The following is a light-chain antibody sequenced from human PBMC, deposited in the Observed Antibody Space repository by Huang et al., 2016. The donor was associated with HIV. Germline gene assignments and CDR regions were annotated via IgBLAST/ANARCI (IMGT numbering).Light chain of an antibody. Sequence: EIVLTQSPATLSLSPGERATLSCRASQSVGGYLAWYQQKPGQAPRLLINDASNRATGIPARFSGSGCGTDFTLTISSLEPEDFAVYYCQQRTNWPPGFTFGPGTKVDIK. V-gene: IGKV3-11*01. CDR1: QSVGGY. CDR3: QQRTNWPPGFT. J-gene: IGKJ3*01. CDR2: DAS.